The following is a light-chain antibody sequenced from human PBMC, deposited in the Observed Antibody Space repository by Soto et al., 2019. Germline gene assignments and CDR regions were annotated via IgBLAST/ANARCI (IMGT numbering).Light chain of an antibody. CDR2: GAS. Sequence: EIVMTQSPATLSASPGERATLSCTASQSVSSNLAWYQQKPGQAPRLLIYGASTRATGIPARFSGSGSGTEFTLTISSLLSEDFAVYYCQQYNNWPPMNTFGQGAKLEIK. CDR1: QSVSSN. V-gene: IGKV3-15*01. CDR3: QQYNNWPPMNT. J-gene: IGKJ2*01.